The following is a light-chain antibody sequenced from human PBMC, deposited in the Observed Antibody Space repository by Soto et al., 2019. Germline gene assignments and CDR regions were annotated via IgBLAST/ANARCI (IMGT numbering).Light chain of an antibody. CDR3: QQSGT. CDR2: DAS. Sequence: DIQMTQSPSTLPASVGDRVTITCRASQSISSWLAWYQQKPGKAPKLLIYDASSLESGVPSRFSGSGSGTEFTLTISSLQPDDFATYYCQQSGTFGQRTKVEIK. V-gene: IGKV1-5*01. J-gene: IGKJ1*01. CDR1: QSISSW.